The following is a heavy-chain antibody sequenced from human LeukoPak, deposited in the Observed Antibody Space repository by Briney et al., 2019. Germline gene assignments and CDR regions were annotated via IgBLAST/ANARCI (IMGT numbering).Heavy chain of an antibody. CDR1: GFTFSNYA. D-gene: IGHD3-16*01. V-gene: IGHV3-23*01. J-gene: IGHJ4*02. CDR3: AKVTGGDMITYGGLDY. Sequence: PGGSLRLSCAASGFTFSNYAMSWVRQAPGKGQEWVSAISGNGDITYYTDSVKGRFTISRDNSKNTLYLQMNSLRAEDTAIYYCAKVTGGDMITYGGLDYWGQGTLVTVSS. CDR2: ISGNGDIT.